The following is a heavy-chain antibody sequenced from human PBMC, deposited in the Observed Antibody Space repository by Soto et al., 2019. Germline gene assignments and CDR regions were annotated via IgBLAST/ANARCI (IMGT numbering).Heavy chain of an antibody. Sequence: GESLKISCKGSGYSFAGYWITWVRQKPGKGLEWMGRIDPSDSQTYYSPSFRGHVTISVTKSITTVFLQWSSLKASDTAMYYCARQIYDSDTGPNFQYYFDSWGQGTPVIVSS. CDR3: ARQIYDSDTGPNFQYYFDS. J-gene: IGHJ4*02. CDR1: GYSFAGYW. CDR2: IDPSDSQT. D-gene: IGHD3-22*01. V-gene: IGHV5-10-1*01.